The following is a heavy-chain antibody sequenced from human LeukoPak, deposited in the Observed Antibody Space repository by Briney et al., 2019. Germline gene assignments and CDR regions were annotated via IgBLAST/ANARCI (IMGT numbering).Heavy chain of an antibody. CDR2: ISSSSSYI. Sequence: PGGSLRLSCAASGFTFSSYSMNWVRRAPGKGLEWVSSISSSSSYIYYADSVKGRFTISRDNAKNSLYLQMNSLRAEDTAVYYCARDTGFGEFHLDYWGQGTLVTVSS. CDR1: GFTFSSYS. D-gene: IGHD3-10*01. CDR3: ARDTGFGEFHLDY. V-gene: IGHV3-21*01. J-gene: IGHJ4*02.